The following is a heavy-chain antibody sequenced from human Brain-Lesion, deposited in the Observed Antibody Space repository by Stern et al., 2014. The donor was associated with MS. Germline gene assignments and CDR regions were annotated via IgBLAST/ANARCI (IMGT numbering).Heavy chain of an antibody. J-gene: IGHJ5*02. CDR1: GGSVSSTSYA. Sequence: QLVESGPGLVKPSETLSLTCTVAGGSVSSTSYAWAWIRQPPGKGLEWTGTIYYSGNTYYSPSLKSRLTISLDTSKNQFSLQLRFVTAADTAVYYCAGEEDIRYCSGGSCTGNWFDPWGQGTLVTVSS. CDR3: AGEEDIRYCSGGSCTGNWFDP. D-gene: IGHD2-15*01. CDR2: IYYSGNT. V-gene: IGHV4-39*01.